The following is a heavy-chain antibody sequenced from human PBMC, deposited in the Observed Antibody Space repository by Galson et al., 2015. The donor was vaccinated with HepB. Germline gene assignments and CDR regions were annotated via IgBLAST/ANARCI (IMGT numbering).Heavy chain of an antibody. CDR1: GFTFNNYV. D-gene: IGHD6-19*01. Sequence: SLRLSCAASGFTFNNYVMNWVRQTPGKGLQWLSYISTNGATIHYADSVKGRFTIARDNAKNAVWLQMNSLRADDTAIYFCAKVFPEKTDGWYRQALYYFDSWGQGTRVTVSS. CDR3: AKVFPEKTDGWYRQALYYFDS. V-gene: IGHV3-48*03. CDR2: ISTNGATI. J-gene: IGHJ4*02.